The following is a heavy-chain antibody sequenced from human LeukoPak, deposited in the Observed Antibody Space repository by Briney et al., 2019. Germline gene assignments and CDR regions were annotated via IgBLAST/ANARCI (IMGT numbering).Heavy chain of an antibody. CDR2: INPASAGA. D-gene: IGHD1-26*01. V-gene: IGHV1-2*02. CDR1: GYTFTNYY. CDR3: ARQLGNYYRAFDY. J-gene: IGHJ4*02. Sequence: ASVKVSCKPSGYTFTNYYIHWVRQAPGQGPEWVGWINPASAGAAFAPKFQGRVSMTWDSSITTAYMDLTSLRSDDTAIYYCARQLGNYYRAFDYWGQGTLVTVSS.